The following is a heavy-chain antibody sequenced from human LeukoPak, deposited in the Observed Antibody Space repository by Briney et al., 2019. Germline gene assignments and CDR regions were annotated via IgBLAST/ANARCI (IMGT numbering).Heavy chain of an antibody. V-gene: IGHV7-4-1*02. J-gene: IGHJ3*02. CDR3: AREHHSDSSGTIDTFNI. D-gene: IGHD3-22*01. CDR1: GYTFTPYA. CDR2: ININTGNP. Sequence: ASVKARCKAAGYTFTPYAMNWVRRAPGQGLEWRGWININTGNPTYAQGFTGRFVFSLDTSVSTAYLQISSLKAEDTAVYYCAREHHSDSSGTIDTFNIWGQGTMVTVSS.